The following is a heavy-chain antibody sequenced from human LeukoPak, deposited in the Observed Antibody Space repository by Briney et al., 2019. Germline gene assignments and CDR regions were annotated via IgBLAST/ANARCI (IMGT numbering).Heavy chain of an antibody. CDR1: GFTVSSNY. CDR2: IYSGGST. Sequence: GGSLRLSCAASGFTVSSNYMSWVRQAPGKGLEWVSVIYSGGSTYYADSVKGRFTISRDNSKNTLYLQMNSLRAEDTAVYYCARGVSVVPAALGAFDYWGQGTLVTVSS. V-gene: IGHV3-66*01. CDR3: ARGVSVVPAALGAFDY. J-gene: IGHJ4*02. D-gene: IGHD2-2*01.